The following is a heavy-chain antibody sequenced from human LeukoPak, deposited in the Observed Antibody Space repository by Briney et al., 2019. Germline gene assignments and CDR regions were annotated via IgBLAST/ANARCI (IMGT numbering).Heavy chain of an antibody. V-gene: IGHV3-30*04. CDR2: MSYDGRHI. J-gene: IGHJ3*02. Sequence: GGSLRLSCAASEFTLSIYAMRWVRQAPGKGLEWVALMSYDGRHIYYADSVKGRLTISRDNSKNTLYLQMNSLRAEDTAVYYCARGYCRGGSCYNWGAFDIWGQGTMVTVSS. CDR3: ARGYCRGGSCYNWGAFDI. D-gene: IGHD2-15*01. CDR1: EFTLSIYA.